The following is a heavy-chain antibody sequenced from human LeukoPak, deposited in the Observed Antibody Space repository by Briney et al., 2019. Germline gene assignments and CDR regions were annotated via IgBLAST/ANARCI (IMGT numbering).Heavy chain of an antibody. CDR3: ASEDSSGYYFDY. D-gene: IGHD3-22*01. CDR1: GFTVSSSY. Sequence: TGGSLRLSCAASGFTVSSSYMNWVRQAPGKGLEWVSLIYGGGSTYYADSVKGRFTISRDNSKNTLYLQMNSLRAEDTAVYYCASEDSSGYYFDYWGQGTLVTVSS. J-gene: IGHJ4*02. CDR2: IYGGGST. V-gene: IGHV3-53*01.